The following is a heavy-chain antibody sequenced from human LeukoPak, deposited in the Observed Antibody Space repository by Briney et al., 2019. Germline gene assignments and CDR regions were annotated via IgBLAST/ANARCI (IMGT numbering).Heavy chain of an antibody. CDR3: ARREYSYGYGFDY. CDR1: GSSITTDYY. Sequence: PSETLSLTCAVCGSSITTDYYWAWIRQPPGQGLEWIGSISHSGNTRYNPSLKSRVTISVDTSKNQFSLKLASVTAADTAVYYCARREYSYGYGFDYWGQGTLVTVSS. J-gene: IGHJ4*02. CDR2: ISHSGNT. V-gene: IGHV4-38-2*01. D-gene: IGHD5-18*01.